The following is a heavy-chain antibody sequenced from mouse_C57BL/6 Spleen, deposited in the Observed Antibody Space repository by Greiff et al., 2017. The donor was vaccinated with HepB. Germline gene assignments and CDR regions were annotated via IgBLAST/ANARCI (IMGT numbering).Heavy chain of an antibody. D-gene: IGHD2-2*01. V-gene: IGHV1-59*01. J-gene: IGHJ3*01. CDR1: GYTFTSYW. CDR2: IDPSDSYT. Sequence: QVQLQQPGAELVRPGTSVKLSCKASGYTFTSYWMHWVKQRPGQGLEWIGVIDPSDSYTNYNQKFKGKATLTVDTSSSTAYMQLSSLTTEDSAVYYCASGSYGNDVRSFAYWGQGTLVTVSA. CDR3: ASGSYGNDVRSFAY.